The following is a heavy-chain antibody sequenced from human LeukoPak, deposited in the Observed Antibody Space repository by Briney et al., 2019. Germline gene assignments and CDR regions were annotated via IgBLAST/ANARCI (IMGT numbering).Heavy chain of an antibody. D-gene: IGHD3-16*02. CDR3: AREDRDYFDY. V-gene: IGHV3-48*03. CDR2: ISSGGSTI. CDR1: GFTFSSYE. Sequence: PGGSLRLSCAASGFTFSSYEMNWVRQAPGKGLEWASYISSGGSTIYYADSVKGRFTISRDNAKNSLYLQMNSLRAEDTAVYYCAREDRDYFDYWGQGTLVTVSS. J-gene: IGHJ4*02.